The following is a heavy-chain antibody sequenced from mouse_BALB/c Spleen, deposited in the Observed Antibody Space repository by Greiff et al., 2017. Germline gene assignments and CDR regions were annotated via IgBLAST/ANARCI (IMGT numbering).Heavy chain of an antibody. J-gene: IGHJ4*01. Sequence: EVMRVESGGGLVQPGGSRKLSCAASGFTFSSFGMHWVRQAPEKGLEWVAYISSGSSTIYYADTVKGRFTISRDNPKNTLFLQMTSLRSEDTAMYYCARLGYGNYLYYAMDYWGQGTSVTVSS. D-gene: IGHD2-10*02. V-gene: IGHV5-17*02. CDR1: GFTFSSFG. CDR2: ISSGSSTI. CDR3: ARLGYGNYLYYAMDY.